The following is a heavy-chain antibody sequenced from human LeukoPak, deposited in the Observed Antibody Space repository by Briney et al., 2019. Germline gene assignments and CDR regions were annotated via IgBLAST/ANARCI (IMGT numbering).Heavy chain of an antibody. D-gene: IGHD3-10*01. CDR1: GFTFRSYG. CDR3: ARERQDTIVHSGAFDI. V-gene: IGHV3-30*19. J-gene: IGHJ3*02. CDR2: VASDGSQT. Sequence: PGRSLRLSCAASGFTFRSYGMHWVRQAPGKGLQWVAAVASDGSQTFYIESVRGRFTISRDNSKNTLYLQMNTLRAEDTAVYFCARERQDTIVHSGAFDIWGQGTMVTVSS.